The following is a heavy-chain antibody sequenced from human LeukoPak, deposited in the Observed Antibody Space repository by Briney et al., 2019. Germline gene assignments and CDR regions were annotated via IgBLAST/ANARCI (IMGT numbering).Heavy chain of an antibody. CDR2: ISWNSGSI. J-gene: IGHJ1*01. CDR3: TTGPPDYDSSAYYRYFQN. V-gene: IGHV3-9*01. D-gene: IGHD3-22*01. CDR1: GFTFSSYA. Sequence: PGGSLRLSCAASGFTFSSYAMTWVRQAPGKGLEWVSGISWNSGSIGYADSVKGRFTISRDNAKNSLYLQMNSLNTEDTAVYYCTTGPPDYDSSAYYRYFQNWGQGTLVTVSS.